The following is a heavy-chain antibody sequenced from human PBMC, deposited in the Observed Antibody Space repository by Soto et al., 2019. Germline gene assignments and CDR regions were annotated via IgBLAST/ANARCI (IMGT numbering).Heavy chain of an antibody. CDR2: IYHSGST. D-gene: IGHD6-6*01. Sequence: SETLSRTDAGSGGSVSSGGYSWSWIRQPPGKGLEWIGYIYHSGSTYYNPSLKSRVSISIDTSRNQFSLKLTSVTAADTGVYYCASSSPFHYWGPGILVTVSS. CDR3: ASSSPFHY. V-gene: IGHV4-30-2*01. J-gene: IGHJ4*02. CDR1: GGSVSSGGYS.